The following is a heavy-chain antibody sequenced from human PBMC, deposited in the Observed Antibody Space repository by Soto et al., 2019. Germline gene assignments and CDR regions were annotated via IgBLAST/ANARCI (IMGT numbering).Heavy chain of an antibody. J-gene: IGHJ6*02. D-gene: IGHD7-27*01. CDR2: ISAYNGNT. V-gene: IGHV1-18*01. Sequence: ASVKVSCKASGYTFTSYGISWVRQAPGQGLEWMGWISAYNGNTNYAPKLQGRVTMTTDTSTSTAYLELRSLRSDDTAVYYCARVCATGDTPNYYYYGMDVWGQGTTVTVSS. CDR1: GYTFTSYG. CDR3: ARVCATGDTPNYYYYGMDV.